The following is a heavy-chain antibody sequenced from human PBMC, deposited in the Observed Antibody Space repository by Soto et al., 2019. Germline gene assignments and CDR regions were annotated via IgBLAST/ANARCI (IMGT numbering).Heavy chain of an antibody. D-gene: IGHD3-16*02. J-gene: IGHJ4*02. CDR1: GGSISSGGYY. CDR2: IYYSGST. CDR3: ARVRGFTFGGVIDDIGLFDY. Sequence: SETLSLTCTVSGGSISSGGYYWSWIRQHPGKGLEWIGYIYYSGSTYYNPSLKSRVTISVDTSKNQFSLKLSSVTAADTAVYYCARVRGFTFGGVIDDIGLFDYWGQGTLVTVSS. V-gene: IGHV4-31*03.